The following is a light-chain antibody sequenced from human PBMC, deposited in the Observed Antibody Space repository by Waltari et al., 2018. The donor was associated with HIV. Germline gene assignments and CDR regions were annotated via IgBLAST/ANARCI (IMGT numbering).Light chain of an antibody. CDR3: QQSYSIPLT. J-gene: IGKJ4*01. Sequence: DIKMTQSPSVLSASLVDRLTLSCRASQNVNTWVAWYQQKPWKAPNLLIYSASTLQPGVPSRFSGRASGTDFTLTISSLQPEDSARYFCQQSYSIPLTFGGGTNVEIK. CDR1: QNVNTW. CDR2: SAS. V-gene: IGKV1-39*01.